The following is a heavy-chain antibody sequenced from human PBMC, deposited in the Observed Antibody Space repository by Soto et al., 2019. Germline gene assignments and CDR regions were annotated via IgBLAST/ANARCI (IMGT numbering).Heavy chain of an antibody. V-gene: IGHV4-34*01. Sequence: SETLSLTCAVYGGSFSGYYWSWIRQPPGKGLEWIGEINHSGSTNYNPSLKSRVTISVDTSKNQFSLKLSSVTAADTAVYYCACGVFVEPAATPRENGSAPWGKGNLVPVS. CDR2: INHSGST. J-gene: IGHJ5*02. CDR1: GGSFSGYY. CDR3: ACGVFVEPAATPRENGSAP. D-gene: IGHD2-2*01.